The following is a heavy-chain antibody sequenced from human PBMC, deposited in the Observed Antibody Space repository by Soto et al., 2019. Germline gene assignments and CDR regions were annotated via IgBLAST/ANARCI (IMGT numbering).Heavy chain of an antibody. Sequence: QVQLVQSGAEVKKPGASVKVSCKASGYTFTSYAMHWVRQAPGQRLEWMGWINAGNGNTKYSQKFQGRVTITRDTSASTAYMELSSLRSEDTAVYYCARVRSPLSWEQANAEYFQHWGQGTLVTVSS. D-gene: IGHD6-13*01. V-gene: IGHV1-3*01. CDR3: ARVRSPLSWEQANAEYFQH. CDR1: GYTFTSYA. CDR2: INAGNGNT. J-gene: IGHJ1*01.